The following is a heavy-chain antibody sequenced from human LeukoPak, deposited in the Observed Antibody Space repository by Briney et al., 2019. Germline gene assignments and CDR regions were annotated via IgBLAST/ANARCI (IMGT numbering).Heavy chain of an antibody. Sequence: SQTLSLTCAVSGGSISSGGYSWSWIRQPPGKGLEWIGYIYHSGSTYYNPSPKSRVTISVDRSKNQFSLKLSSVTAADTAVYYCARVSASIAVADYYFDYWGQGTLVTVSS. CDR3: ARVSASIAVADYYFDY. V-gene: IGHV4-30-2*01. CDR1: GGSISSGGYS. J-gene: IGHJ4*02. CDR2: IYHSGST. D-gene: IGHD6-19*01.